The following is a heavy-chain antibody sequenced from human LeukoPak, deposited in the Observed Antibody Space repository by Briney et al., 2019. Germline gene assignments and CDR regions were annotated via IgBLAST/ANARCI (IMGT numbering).Heavy chain of an antibody. V-gene: IGHV3-23*01. CDR3: AKGRDSGYASDY. D-gene: IGHD5-12*01. CDR1: GLPFSSYA. Sequence: GSVTLSCAAYGLPFSSYAMSWLPQAQGKALEWVSGISGGGGSTHYADSVKDRFTISRDNSKNTLYLQMNSLRAEDTAIYYCAKGRDSGYASDYCGWGTLVTVSS. CDR2: ISGGGGST. J-gene: IGHJ4*02.